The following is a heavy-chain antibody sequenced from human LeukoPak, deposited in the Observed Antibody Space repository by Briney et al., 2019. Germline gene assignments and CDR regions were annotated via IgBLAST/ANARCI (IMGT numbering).Heavy chain of an antibody. CDR2: INSDGSST. D-gene: IGHD3-22*01. CDR3: ARSVYDSSGYYRVLGY. CDR1: GFTFSSYW. J-gene: IGHJ4*02. Sequence: VGSLRLSCAASGFTFSSYWMHWVRQAPGKGLVWVSRINSDGSSTNYADSVKGRLTISRDNAKNTLYLQMNSLRAEDTAVYYCARSVYDSSGYYRVLGYWGQGTLVTVSS. V-gene: IGHV3-74*01.